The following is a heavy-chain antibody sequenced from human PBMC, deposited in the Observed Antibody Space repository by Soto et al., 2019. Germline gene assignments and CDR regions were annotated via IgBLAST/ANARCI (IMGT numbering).Heavy chain of an antibody. CDR3: ARYLLGSGRYYPPFVY. D-gene: IGHD3-10*01. V-gene: IGHV4-34*01. CDR2: INHSGST. CDR1: GGSFSGYY. Sequence: SETLSLTCAVYGGSFSGYYWSWIRPPPGKGLEWIGEINHSGSTNYNPSLKSRVTISVDTSKNQFSLKLSSVTAADTAVYYCARYLLGSGRYYPPFVYWGQGTVFTGS. J-gene: IGHJ4*02.